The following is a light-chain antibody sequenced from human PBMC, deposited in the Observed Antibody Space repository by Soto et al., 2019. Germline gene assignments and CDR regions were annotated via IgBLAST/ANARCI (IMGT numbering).Light chain of an antibody. CDR1: SSDVGDYNY. CDR2: DVS. CDR3: CSFSGSYTFWV. V-gene: IGLV2-11*01. Sequence: QSALTQPRSVSGSPGQSVTISCTGTSSDVGDYNYVSWYQQYPGKAPKLVIYDVSKRPSGVPDRFSGSKSGNTASLTISGLQAEDEDEDYCCSFSGSYTFWVFGGGTKLTVL. J-gene: IGLJ3*02.